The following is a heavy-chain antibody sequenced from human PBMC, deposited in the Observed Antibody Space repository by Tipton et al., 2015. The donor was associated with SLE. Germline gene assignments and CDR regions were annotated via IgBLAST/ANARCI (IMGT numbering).Heavy chain of an antibody. Sequence: TLSLTCTVSGGSISDHYWSWIRQPPGKGLEWIGYIFYSGSTNYNPSLKSRVTISLDTSKNQFSLKLSSVTAADTAVYYCARGRYCTSPTCPGYFDYWGLGPLVTVSS. CDR3: ARGRYCTSPTCPGYFDY. V-gene: IGHV4-59*11. J-gene: IGHJ4*02. CDR2: IFYSGST. CDR1: GGSISDHY. D-gene: IGHD2-2*01.